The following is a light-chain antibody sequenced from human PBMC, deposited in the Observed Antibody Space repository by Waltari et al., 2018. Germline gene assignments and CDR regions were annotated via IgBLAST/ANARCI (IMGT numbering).Light chain of an antibody. J-gene: IGLJ3*02. CDR3: AAWDDSLSGGV. Sequence: QSVLTQPPSASGTPGQRVTISCSGIYPHTGSNYVYWYQQLPGTAPQLLNHRNNQRPSGVPDRFSGSKSDTSASLAISGLRSEDEADYYCAAWDDSLSGGVFGGGTKLTVL. CDR1: YPHTGSNY. V-gene: IGLV1-47*01. CDR2: RNN.